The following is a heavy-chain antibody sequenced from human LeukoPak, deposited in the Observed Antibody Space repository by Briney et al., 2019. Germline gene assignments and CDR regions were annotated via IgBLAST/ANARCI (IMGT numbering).Heavy chain of an antibody. CDR3: AKVRALGFDY. D-gene: IGHD3-16*01. CDR1: GFTFSNYG. J-gene: IGHJ4*02. V-gene: IGHV3-30*18. Sequence: GRSLRLSCAASGFTFSNYGMHWVRQAPGKGLEWVAGISYDGSDKYYADSVKGRFTISRDNSKNTLDLQMNSLRDEDAAVYYCAKVRALGFDYWGQGTLVTVSS. CDR2: ISYDGSDK.